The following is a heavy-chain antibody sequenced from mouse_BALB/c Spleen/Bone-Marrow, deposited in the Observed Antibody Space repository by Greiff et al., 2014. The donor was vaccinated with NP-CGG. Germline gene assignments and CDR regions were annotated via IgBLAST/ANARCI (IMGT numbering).Heavy chain of an antibody. V-gene: IGHV14-3*02. CDR3: AAYYRYLAWFAY. CDR1: GFNIKDTY. D-gene: IGHD2-14*01. J-gene: IGHJ3*01. Sequence: VQLQQPGAELVKPGASVKLSCTASGFNIKDTYMHWVKQRPEQGLGWIGRIDPANGNTKYDPKFQGKATITADTSSNTAYLQLSSLTSEDTAVYYCAAYYRYLAWFAYWGQGTLVTVSA. CDR2: IDPANGNT.